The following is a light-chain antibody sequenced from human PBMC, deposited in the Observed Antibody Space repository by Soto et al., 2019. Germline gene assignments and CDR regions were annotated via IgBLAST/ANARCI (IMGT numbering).Light chain of an antibody. CDR2: DVS. V-gene: IGKV1-5*01. CDR1: QSISSW. Sequence: DIQMTQSPSTLSASVGDRGTITCRASQSISSWLAWYQQKPGKAPNLLIYDVSSFESGVSSRFSGSGSGTEFTLTISSLQPDDFATYYCQQYNSYSLFGGGTKVDIK. CDR3: QQYNSYSL. J-gene: IGKJ4*01.